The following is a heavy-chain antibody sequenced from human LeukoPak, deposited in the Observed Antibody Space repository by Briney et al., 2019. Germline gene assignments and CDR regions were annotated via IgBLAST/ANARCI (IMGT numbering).Heavy chain of an antibody. J-gene: IGHJ4*02. CDR3: ARRLVVIDY. CDR1: GFTFSDYY. Sequence: TGGSLRLSCAASGFTFSDYYMSWIRQAAGEGLGWVSYISSSGSTIYYADSGKGRFTISRDNAKNSLYLQMHSLRAEDTAVNYCARRLVVIDYWGQGSLVTVSS. V-gene: IGHV3-11*01. D-gene: IGHD2-15*01. CDR2: ISSSGSTI.